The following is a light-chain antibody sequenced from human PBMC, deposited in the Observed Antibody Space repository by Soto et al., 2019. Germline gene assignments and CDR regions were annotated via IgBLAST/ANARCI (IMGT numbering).Light chain of an antibody. CDR1: TSNIAGNT. Sequence: QSVLTQPPSLSGTPGQRVTISCSGSTSNIAGNTVHWYQQLPGTAPKLLIYDDNKRPSGIPDRFSGSKSGTSATLGITGFQTGDEADYYCGSWDSSLSAYVFGTGTKLTVL. V-gene: IGLV1-51*01. CDR2: DDN. CDR3: GSWDSSLSAYV. J-gene: IGLJ1*01.